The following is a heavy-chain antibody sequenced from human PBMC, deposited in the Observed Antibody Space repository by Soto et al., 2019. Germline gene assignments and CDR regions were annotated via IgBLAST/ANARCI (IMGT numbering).Heavy chain of an antibody. V-gene: IGHV3-13*04. CDR1: GFTFSSYD. J-gene: IGHJ6*02. CDR3: ARGGYYGYGPMDV. CDR2: IDTAGAT. Sequence: GGSLRLSCAASGFTFSSYDMHWVRQATGKGLEWVSAIDTAGATYYPGSVKGRFTISRENAKNSFNLQMNSLRVGDTAVYYCARGGYYGYGPMDVWGQGTTVTVSS. D-gene: IGHD3-10*01.